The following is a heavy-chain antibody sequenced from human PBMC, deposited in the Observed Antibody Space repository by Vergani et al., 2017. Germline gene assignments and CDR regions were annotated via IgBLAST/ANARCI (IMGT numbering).Heavy chain of an antibody. Sequence: EVDLVESGGGLAQPGGSLRLSCEASGITFWKFGMHWVRQGPGKGLEWVSGISWNSGAVDYADSVRGRFTISRDNSKNTLYLQMNSLRAEDTAVYYCAKDRIAARPSWGFDYWGQGTLVTVSS. V-gene: IGHV3-9*01. CDR2: ISWNSGAV. CDR1: GITFWKFG. D-gene: IGHD6-6*01. J-gene: IGHJ4*02. CDR3: AKDRIAARPSWGFDY.